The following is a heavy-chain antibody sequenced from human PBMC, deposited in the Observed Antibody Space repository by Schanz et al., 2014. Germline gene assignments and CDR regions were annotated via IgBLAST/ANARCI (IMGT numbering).Heavy chain of an antibody. J-gene: IGHJ4*02. D-gene: IGHD2-15*01. CDR3: AKDIGGAVAAPVYDS. V-gene: IGHV3-23*04. CDR2: ISGTGTKT. Sequence: DVQLVESGGGLAQPGGSLRLSCVASGFMFTKYAMNWVRQAPWKGLEWVLGISGTGTKTYYADSVKSRFTISRDNSKNTVFLQMSSLRADDTALYYCAKDIGGAVAAPVYDSWGQGTLVTVSS. CDR1: GFMFTKYA.